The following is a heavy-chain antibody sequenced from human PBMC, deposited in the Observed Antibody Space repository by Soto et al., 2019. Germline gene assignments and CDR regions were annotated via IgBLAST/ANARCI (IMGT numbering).Heavy chain of an antibody. D-gene: IGHD6-6*01. CDR1: GFTFSSYS. CDR3: ARDEYSSSSSIGFDY. CDR2: ISSSSSYI. Sequence: PGGSLRLSCAASGFTFSSYSMNWVRQAPGKGLEWVSSISSSSSYIYYADSVKGRFTISRDNAKNSLYLQMNSLRAEDTAVYYCARDEYSSSSSIGFDYWGQGTLVTVSS. V-gene: IGHV3-21*01. J-gene: IGHJ4*02.